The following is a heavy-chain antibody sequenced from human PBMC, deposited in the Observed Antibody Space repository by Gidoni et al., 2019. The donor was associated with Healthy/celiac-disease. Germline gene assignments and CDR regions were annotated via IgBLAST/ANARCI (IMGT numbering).Heavy chain of an antibody. J-gene: IGHJ3*02. CDR1: GGSISSGSYY. CDR3: ARGTYSGDAFDI. V-gene: IGHV4-61*02. D-gene: IGHD2-21*01. Sequence: QVQLQESGPGLVTPSQTLSLTCTVSGGSISSGSYYWSWIRQPAGKGLAWIGRIYTSGSTNYNPSLKSRVTISVDTSKNQFSLKLSSVTAADTAVYYCARGTYSGDAFDIWGQGTMVTVSS. CDR2: IYTSGST.